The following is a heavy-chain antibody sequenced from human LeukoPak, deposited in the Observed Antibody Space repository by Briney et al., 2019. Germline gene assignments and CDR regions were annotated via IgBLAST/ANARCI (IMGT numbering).Heavy chain of an antibody. Sequence: SVKVSCKASGGTFSSYAISWVRQAPGRGLEWMGGIIPIFGTANYAQKFQGRVTITADESTSTAYMELSSLRSEDTAVYYCARAVSYDSSGYYGGYWGQGTLVTVSS. CDR3: ARAVSYDSSGYYGGY. CDR1: GGTFSSYA. J-gene: IGHJ4*02. D-gene: IGHD3-22*01. V-gene: IGHV1-69*13. CDR2: IIPIFGTA.